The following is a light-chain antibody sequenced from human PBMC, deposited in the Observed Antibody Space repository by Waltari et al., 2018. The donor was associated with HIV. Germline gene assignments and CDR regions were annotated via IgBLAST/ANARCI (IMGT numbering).Light chain of an antibody. Sequence: MLPQPPSASGGPGPRGTLSCTGNSSHLGAGYRVLGHQQVPGTAPKLLIYDNTNRPSGVPDRFSGSKSGTSASLAISGLQAEDEAEYYCQSYDDRLDGSKIFGGGTKVTVL. CDR2: DNT. J-gene: IGLJ2*01. CDR3: QSYDDRLDGSKI. CDR1: SSHLGAGYR. V-gene: IGLV1-40*01.